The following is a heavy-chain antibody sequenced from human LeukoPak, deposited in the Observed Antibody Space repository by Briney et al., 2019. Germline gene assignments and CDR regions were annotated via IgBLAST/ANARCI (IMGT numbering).Heavy chain of an antibody. J-gene: IGHJ4*02. V-gene: IGHV4-34*01. CDR2: INHSGST. CDR3: ARGRLRAALDY. CDR1: GGSFSGYY. D-gene: IGHD6-13*01. Sequence: PSETLSLTCAVYGGSFSGYYWSWIRQPLGKGLEWIGEINHSGSTNYNPSLKSRVTISVDTSKNQFSLKLSSVTAADTAVYYCARGRLRAALDYWGQGTLVTVSS.